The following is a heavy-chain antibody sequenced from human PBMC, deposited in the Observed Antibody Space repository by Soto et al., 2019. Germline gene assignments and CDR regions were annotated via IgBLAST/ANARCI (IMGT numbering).Heavy chain of an antibody. V-gene: IGHV3-7*04. CDR2: IKQDGSEK. J-gene: IGHJ6*02. Sequence: PGGSLRLSCAASGFTFSSYWMSWVRQAPGKGLEWVANIKQDGSEKYYVDSVKGRFTISRDNAKNSLYLQMNSLRAEDTAVYYCARRTIGVGASQAKIYYYYYGMDVWGQGTTVTVS. D-gene: IGHD1-26*01. CDR1: GFTFSSYW. CDR3: ARRTIGVGASQAKIYYYYYGMDV.